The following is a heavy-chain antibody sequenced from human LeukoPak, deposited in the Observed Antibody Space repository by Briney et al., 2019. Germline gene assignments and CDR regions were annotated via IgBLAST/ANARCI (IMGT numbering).Heavy chain of an antibody. D-gene: IGHD2-2*01. CDR1: GFTFSSYA. J-gene: IGHJ4*02. CDR2: ISGSGGST. V-gene: IGHV3-23*01. CDR3: AKTPYQLLPFDY. Sequence: GGSPRLSCAASGFTFSSYAMSWVRQAPGKGLEWVSAISGSGGSTYYADSVKGRFTISRDNSKNTPYLQMNSLRAEDTAVYYCAKTPYQLLPFDYWGQGTLVTVSS.